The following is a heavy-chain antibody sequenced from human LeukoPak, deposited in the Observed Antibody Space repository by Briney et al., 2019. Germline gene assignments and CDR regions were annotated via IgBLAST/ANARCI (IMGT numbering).Heavy chain of an antibody. J-gene: IGHJ4*02. Sequence: GGSLRLSCAASGFTFSSYSMNWVCQAPGKGLEWVSSISSSSSYIYYADSVKGRFTISRDNAKNSLYLQMNSLRAEDTAVYYCARDRKGVAVAGTGDYWGQGTLVTVSS. V-gene: IGHV3-21*01. CDR3: ARDRKGVAVAGTGDY. CDR1: GFTFSSYS. D-gene: IGHD6-19*01. CDR2: ISSSSSYI.